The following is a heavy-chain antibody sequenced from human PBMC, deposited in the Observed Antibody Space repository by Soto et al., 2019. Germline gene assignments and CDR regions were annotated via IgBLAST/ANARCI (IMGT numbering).Heavy chain of an antibody. Sequence: GGSLRLSCAASGFTFDDYTMHWVRQAPGKGLEWVSLISWDGGSTYYADSVKGRFTISRDNSKNSLYLQMNSLRTEDTALYYCAKSLSYYDSSGYLDYWGQGTLVTVSS. CDR3: AKSLSYYDSSGYLDY. D-gene: IGHD3-22*01. CDR2: ISWDGGST. CDR1: GFTFDDYT. V-gene: IGHV3-43*01. J-gene: IGHJ4*02.